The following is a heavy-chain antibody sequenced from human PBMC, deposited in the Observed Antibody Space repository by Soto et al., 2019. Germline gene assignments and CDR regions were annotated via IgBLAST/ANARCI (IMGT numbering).Heavy chain of an antibody. J-gene: IGHJ4*02. Sequence: EVQLVESGGGLAQPGGSLRLSCAASGFNFSIYWMHWVRQAPGKGLVWVSRINSDGSHTDYADSVKGRFTISRDNANNTLYLQINSLGAEDTAVFYSARGGAYGDYRSDYWGQGTLVTVSS. CDR2: INSDGSHT. CDR1: GFNFSIYW. CDR3: ARGGAYGDYRSDY. V-gene: IGHV3-74*01. D-gene: IGHD4-17*01.